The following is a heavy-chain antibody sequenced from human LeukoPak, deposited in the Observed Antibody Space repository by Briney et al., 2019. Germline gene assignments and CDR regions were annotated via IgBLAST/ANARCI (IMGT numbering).Heavy chain of an antibody. V-gene: IGHV3-48*01. D-gene: IGHD3-22*01. Sequence: QPGGSLRLSCAASGFPFSSYNMNWVRQAPGKGLEWISYTSSSGSTKYYADSVKGRFTISRDNAQNSLYLQMNSLRAEDTAVYYCAMHYDSSGKNYWGQGTLVTVSS. CDR3: AMHYDSSGKNY. CDR1: GFPFSSYN. J-gene: IGHJ4*02. CDR2: TSSSGSTK.